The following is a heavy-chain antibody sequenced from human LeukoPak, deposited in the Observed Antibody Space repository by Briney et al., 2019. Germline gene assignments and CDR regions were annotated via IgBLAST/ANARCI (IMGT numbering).Heavy chain of an antibody. CDR1: VYTFTSYD. Sequence: GASVKVSRMGSVYTFTSYDINWVRQATAQGVEWMGWLNTNSGKTDYAQKFHGRVIMTRNTSSSTPYMALSSLRSEETAVYYCARLKGGYYFYYYYYMDVWGNGTTVTVSS. V-gene: IGHV1-8*01. CDR3: ARLKGGYYFYYYYYMDV. CDR2: LNTNSGKT. J-gene: IGHJ6*03. D-gene: IGHD2-21*02.